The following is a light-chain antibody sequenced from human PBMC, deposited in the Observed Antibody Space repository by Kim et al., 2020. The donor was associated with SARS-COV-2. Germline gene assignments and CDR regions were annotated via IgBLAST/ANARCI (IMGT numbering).Light chain of an antibody. CDR1: QSISSNY. V-gene: IGKV3-20*01. Sequence: EIVLTQSPGTLSLSPGDRATLSCRASQSISSNYLAWYQHKPGQAPRLLIYGASFRATGIPDRFSGSGSGTDFTLTSSRLEPGDFAVYYCQQYGSTPPETFGQGTKVDIK. CDR3: QQYGSTPPET. CDR2: GAS. J-gene: IGKJ1*01.